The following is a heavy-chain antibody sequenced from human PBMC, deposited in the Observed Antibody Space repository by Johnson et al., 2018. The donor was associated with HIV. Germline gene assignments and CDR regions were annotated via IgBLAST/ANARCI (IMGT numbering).Heavy chain of an antibody. D-gene: IGHD1-26*01. CDR3: AKMAGSYSSPVPFPVKKPREDAFDI. Sequence: QMQLVESGGGLVQPGGSLRLSCAASGFTFSSYGMHWVRQAPGKGLEWVAVISYDGSNKYYADSVKGRFTISRDNSKNTLYLQINSLRAEDTAVYYCAKMAGSYSSPVPFPVKKPREDAFDI. CDR2: ISYDGSNK. V-gene: IGHV3-30*18. J-gene: IGHJ3*02. CDR1: GFTFSSYG.